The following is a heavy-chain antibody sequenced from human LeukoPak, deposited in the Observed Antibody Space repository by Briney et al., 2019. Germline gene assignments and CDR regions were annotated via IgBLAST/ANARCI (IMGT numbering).Heavy chain of an antibody. V-gene: IGHV4-30-2*01. Sequence: PSETLSLTCTVSGGSISSGGYYWSWIRQPPGKGLEWIGYIYHSGSTYYNPSLKSRVTISVDRSKNQFSLKLSSVTDADTAVYYCARGPQIFADKNRFDPWGQGILVTVSS. CDR2: IYHSGST. CDR1: GGSISSGGYY. CDR3: ARGPQIFADKNRFDP. J-gene: IGHJ5*02. D-gene: IGHD2/OR15-2a*01.